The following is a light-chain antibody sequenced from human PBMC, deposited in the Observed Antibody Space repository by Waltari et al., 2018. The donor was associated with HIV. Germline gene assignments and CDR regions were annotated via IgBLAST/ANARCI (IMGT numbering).Light chain of an antibody. Sequence: AGLTQPPSVSAGLRQTAPFTRTGNNDNVGHHCANWLQQHPGHPPKLPTHRNTNRSSGISERFSASRSGNTVSLTISGLQPEDEALYHCSAWDSGLRAWVFGGGTMLTVL. CDR3: SAWDSGLRAWV. CDR2: RNT. J-gene: IGLJ3*02. CDR1: NDNVGHHC. V-gene: IGLV10-54*01.